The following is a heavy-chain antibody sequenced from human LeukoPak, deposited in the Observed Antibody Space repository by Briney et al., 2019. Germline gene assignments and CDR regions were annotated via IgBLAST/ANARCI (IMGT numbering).Heavy chain of an antibody. CDR3: ARGGIAESLDP. Sequence: GGSLRLSCAASGFTVSSKYMSWVRQAPGKGLEWVSVIYSGGSTYYADSVKGRFTISRDTSKNTLYLQMNSLRAEDTAVYYCARGGIAESLDPWGQGTLVTVSS. CDR2: IYSGGST. V-gene: IGHV3-66*01. D-gene: IGHD6-13*01. CDR1: GFTVSSKY. J-gene: IGHJ5*02.